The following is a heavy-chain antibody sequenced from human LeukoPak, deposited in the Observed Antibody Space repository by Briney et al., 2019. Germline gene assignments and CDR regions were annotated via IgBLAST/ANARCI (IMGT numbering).Heavy chain of an antibody. V-gene: IGHV4-34*01. Sequence: SETLSLTCAVYGGSFSGYYWSWIRQPPGKGLEWIGEINHSGSTNYNPSLKSRVTISVDTSKNQFSLKLSSVTAADTAVYYCARACAYYYDSSGYYYMDVWDKGTTVTVSS. CDR2: INHSGST. D-gene: IGHD3-22*01. J-gene: IGHJ6*03. CDR1: GGSFSGYY. CDR3: ARACAYYYDSSGYYYMDV.